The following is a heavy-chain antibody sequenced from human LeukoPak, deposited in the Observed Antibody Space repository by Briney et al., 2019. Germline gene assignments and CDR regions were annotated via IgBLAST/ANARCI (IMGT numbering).Heavy chain of an antibody. D-gene: IGHD1-1*01. CDR2: MNPNSGGT. J-gene: IGHJ4*02. CDR3: ARGPLDTQFDY. V-gene: IGHV1-2*02. Sequence: ASVKVSCKASGYTLTGYYMHWVRQAPGQGLEWMGWMNPNSGGTKYAQKFQGRVTMTRDTSISTAYMELSRLRSDDTAVYYCARGPLDTQFDYWGQGTLVAVSS. CDR1: GYTLTGYY.